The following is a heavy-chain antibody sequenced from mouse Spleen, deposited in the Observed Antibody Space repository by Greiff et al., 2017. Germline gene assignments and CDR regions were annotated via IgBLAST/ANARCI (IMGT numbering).Heavy chain of an antibody. Sequence: EVHLVESGGGLVQPGGSLKLSCATSGFTFSDYYMYWVRQTPEKRLEWVAYISNGGGSTYYPDTVKGRFTISRDNAKNTLYLQMSRLKSEDTAMYYCARQGLLWHFDYWGQGTTLTVSS. V-gene: IGHV5-12*02. D-gene: IGHD2-10*01. CDR3: ARQGLLWHFDY. CDR2: ISNGGGST. CDR1: GFTFSDYY. J-gene: IGHJ2*01.